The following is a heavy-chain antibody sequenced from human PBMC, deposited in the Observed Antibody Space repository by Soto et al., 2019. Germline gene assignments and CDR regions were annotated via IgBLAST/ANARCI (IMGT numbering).Heavy chain of an antibody. Sequence: QVQLVQSGAEVKKPGASVKVSCKASGYTFTGYYMHWVRQAPGQGLEWMGWINPNSGGTNYAQKFKGWVTMTSDTCISTAYMELSRLRSVDTAVYYCARGGSSAWADAFDIWGQGTMVTVSS. J-gene: IGHJ3*02. CDR2: INPNSGGT. V-gene: IGHV1-2*04. CDR1: GYTFTGYY. D-gene: IGHD6-19*01. CDR3: ARGGSSAWADAFDI.